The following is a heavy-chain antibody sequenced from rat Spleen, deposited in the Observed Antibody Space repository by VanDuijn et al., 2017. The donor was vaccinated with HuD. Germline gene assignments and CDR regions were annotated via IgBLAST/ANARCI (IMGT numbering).Heavy chain of an antibody. Sequence: QVQLKESGPGLVQPSQTLSLTCTVSGFSLTSNSVHWVRQPPGKGLEWMGGIWGDGSTDYNSALKSRLSISRDTSKSQVFLKMNSLRSEDTATYYCARQGNYGGFSGIMDAWGQGASVTVSS. J-gene: IGHJ4*01. D-gene: IGHD1-11*01. CDR1: GFSLTSNS. V-gene: IGHV2-1*01. CDR3: ARQGNYGGFSGIMDA. CDR2: IWGDGST.